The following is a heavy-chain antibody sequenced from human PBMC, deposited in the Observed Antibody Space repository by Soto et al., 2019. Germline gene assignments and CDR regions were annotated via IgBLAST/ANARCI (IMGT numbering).Heavy chain of an antibody. V-gene: IGHV4-61*08. CDR3: ARVDGRVSARRYFDY. D-gene: IGHD6-6*01. Sequence: QVQLQESGPGLVKPSETLSLTCTVSGGSVSSGGYYWSWIRQPPGKGLEWIGYNHYSGSTDYNPSRKSRVTISVDTSKNQFSLKLSSVTAADTAVYYCARVDGRVSARRYFDYWGQGTLVTVSS. CDR2: NHYSGST. J-gene: IGHJ4*02. CDR1: GGSVSSGGYY.